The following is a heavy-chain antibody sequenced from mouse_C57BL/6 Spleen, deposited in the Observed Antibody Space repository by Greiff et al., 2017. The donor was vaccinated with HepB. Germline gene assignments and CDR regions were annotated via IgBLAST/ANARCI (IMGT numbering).Heavy chain of an antibody. CDR2: ISYDGSN. Sequence: DVKLQESGPGLVKPSQSLSLTCSVTGYSITSGYYWNWIRQFPGNKLEWMGYISYDGSNNYNPSLKNRISITRDTSKNQFFLKLNSVTTEDTATYYCARGKIYYDYDGYFDVWGTGTTVTVSS. V-gene: IGHV3-6*01. D-gene: IGHD2-4*01. CDR1: GYSITSGYY. CDR3: ARGKIYYDYDGYFDV. J-gene: IGHJ1*03.